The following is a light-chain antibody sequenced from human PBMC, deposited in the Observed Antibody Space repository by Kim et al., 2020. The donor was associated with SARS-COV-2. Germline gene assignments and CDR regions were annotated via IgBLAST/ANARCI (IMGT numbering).Light chain of an antibody. CDR1: RSNIGSNT. CDR3: AAWDDSLNGPV. J-gene: IGLJ2*01. Sequence: GQSVTISCSGSRSNIGSNTVNWYQQLPGTAPKLLIYTNNQRPSGVPVRFSGSKSGTSASLASSGLQSEDEADYYCAAWDDSLNGPVFGGGTQLTVL. V-gene: IGLV1-44*01. CDR2: TNN.